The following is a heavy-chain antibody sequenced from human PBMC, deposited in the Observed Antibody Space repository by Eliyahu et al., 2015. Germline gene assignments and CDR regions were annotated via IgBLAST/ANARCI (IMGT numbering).Heavy chain of an antibody. D-gene: IGHD3-9*01. CDR3: AKDDILTGFTNPNSQNAFDI. J-gene: IGHJ3*02. CDR2: FSGSGGXX. V-gene: IGHV3-23*01. Sequence: EWVSAFSGSGGXXYXAASGKGRXTISXDNSKNTLXLQMNSLRAEDTAVYYCAKDDILTGFTNPNSQNAFDIWGQGTMVTVSS.